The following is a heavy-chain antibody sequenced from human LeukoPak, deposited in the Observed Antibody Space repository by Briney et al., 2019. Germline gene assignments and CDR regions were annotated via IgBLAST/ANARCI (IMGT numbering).Heavy chain of an antibody. J-gene: IGHJ4*02. CDR2: INWNGGST. D-gene: IGHD3-10*01. CDR1: GFTFDDYG. V-gene: IGHV3-20*04. CDR3: ARANPYGSGSYPYNFDY. Sequence: GGSLRLSCAASGFTFDDYGMSWVRQAPGKGLEWVSGINWNGGSTGYADSVKGRFTISRDNAKNSLYLQMNSLRAEDTAVYYCARANPYGSGSYPYNFDYWGQGTLVTVSS.